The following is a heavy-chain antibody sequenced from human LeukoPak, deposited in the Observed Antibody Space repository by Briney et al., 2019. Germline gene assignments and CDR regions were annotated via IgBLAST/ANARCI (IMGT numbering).Heavy chain of an antibody. J-gene: IGHJ4*01. Sequence: GSLRLSCAASGFTFSNYEMNWVRQAPGKGLEWIGSIYYSGSTYYNPSLKSRVTISVDTSKNQFSLKLSSVTAADTAVYYCARHAVAGTGRPYYFDYWGQGTLVTVSS. D-gene: IGHD6-19*01. CDR3: ARHAVAGTGRPYYFDY. CDR1: GFTFSNYE. V-gene: IGHV4-39*01. CDR2: IYYSGST.